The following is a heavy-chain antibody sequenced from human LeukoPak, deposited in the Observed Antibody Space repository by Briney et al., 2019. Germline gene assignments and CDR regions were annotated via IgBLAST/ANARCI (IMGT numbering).Heavy chain of an antibody. Sequence: GGSLRLSCAASGFTFSSYWMHWVRQAPGKGLVWVSRINSDGSSTSYADSVKGRFIISRDNAKNTLSLQMNSLRAEDTAVFYCVRVACSSMTSCATVDYWGQGTLVTVSS. CDR1: GFTFSSYW. J-gene: IGHJ4*02. D-gene: IGHD2-2*01. CDR3: VRVACSSMTSCATVDY. V-gene: IGHV3-74*01. CDR2: INSDGSST.